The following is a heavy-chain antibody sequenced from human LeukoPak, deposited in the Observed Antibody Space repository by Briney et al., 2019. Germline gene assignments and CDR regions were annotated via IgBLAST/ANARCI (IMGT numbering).Heavy chain of an antibody. D-gene: IGHD4-17*01. CDR3: AKSQTTVTTFLDY. CDR1: GFTFSSYA. CDR2: IRGSGDYA. Sequence: GGSLRLSCAASGFTFSSYAMSWVRQAPGKGLEWVSTIRGSGDYASYANSVKGRFTISRDNSKNTMYLQMNSLRAEDTAVYYCAKSQTTVTTFLDYWGQGTLVTVSS. V-gene: IGHV3-23*01. J-gene: IGHJ4*02.